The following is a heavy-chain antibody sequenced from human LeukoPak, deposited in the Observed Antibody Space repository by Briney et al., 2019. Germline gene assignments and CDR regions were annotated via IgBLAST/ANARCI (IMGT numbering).Heavy chain of an antibody. V-gene: IGHV3-48*02. Sequence: GGSLRLSCAASGLTLSSYSMNWVRQAPGKGLEWVSYISSSSYTIHDADSLKRRFTISRDNAKNSLYLQMNSLRDEDTAVYYCARQRQGSFDYWGQGTLVTVSS. J-gene: IGHJ4*02. CDR1: GLTLSSYS. CDR3: ARQRQGSFDY. CDR2: ISSSSYTI.